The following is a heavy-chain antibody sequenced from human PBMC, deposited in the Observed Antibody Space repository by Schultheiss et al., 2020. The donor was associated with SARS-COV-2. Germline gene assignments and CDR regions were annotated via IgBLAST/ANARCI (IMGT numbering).Heavy chain of an antibody. CDR2: IYLSGTS. Sequence: SETLSLTCAVSGYSISDGYYWGWIRQPPGKGLEWIGYIYLSGTSYYNPSLQSRVTMSVDRSKNQFSLNLSSVTAADTAVYYCARFYGDYNNYFDCWGQGTLVTVSS. J-gene: IGHJ4*02. V-gene: IGHV4-38-2*01. D-gene: IGHD4-17*01. CDR3: ARFYGDYNNYFDC. CDR1: GYSISDGYY.